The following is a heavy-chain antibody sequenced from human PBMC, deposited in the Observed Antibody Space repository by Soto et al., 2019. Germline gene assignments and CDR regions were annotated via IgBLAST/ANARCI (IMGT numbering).Heavy chain of an antibody. J-gene: IGHJ6*02. CDR1: GGSFSGYY. CDR3: ARGPRRRWLQFHYYGIYV. CDR2: INHSGST. Sequence: SETLSLTCAVYGGSFSGYYWSWIRQPPGKGLEWIGEINHSGSTNYNPSLKSRVTISVNTSKNQFSLKLSSVTAADTAVYYCARGPRRRWLQFHYYGIYVWGQGTTVTVSS. V-gene: IGHV4-34*01. D-gene: IGHD5-12*01.